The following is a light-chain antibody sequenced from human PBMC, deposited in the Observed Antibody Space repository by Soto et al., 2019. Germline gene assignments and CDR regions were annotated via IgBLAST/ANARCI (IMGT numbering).Light chain of an antibody. Sequence: DIQMTQSPSNLSASVGDRVTITCRASQNINNWLAWYQQKPGKDHKLLIYRASSIENGVQSRFSGRGSGTDFIFIVTRLQPDDFETYYCQQYSSDSTFGQGTKVEIK. CDR3: QQYSSDST. V-gene: IGKV1-5*03. CDR1: QNINNW. J-gene: IGKJ1*01. CDR2: RAS.